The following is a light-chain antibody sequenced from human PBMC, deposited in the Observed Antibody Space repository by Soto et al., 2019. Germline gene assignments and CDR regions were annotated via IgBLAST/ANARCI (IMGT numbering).Light chain of an antibody. CDR1: SSDVGAYDY. CDR2: EVS. V-gene: IGLV2-14*03. J-gene: IGLJ1*01. Sequence: QSVLTQPASVSGSPGQSITISCTGTSSDVGAYDYVSWYQQHPDKAPKLMIYEVSHRPSGVSNRFYGSKSVNTATLTISGLQAEDEADYYCSSYTSSSTRVFGTGNKATVL. CDR3: SSYTSSSTRV.